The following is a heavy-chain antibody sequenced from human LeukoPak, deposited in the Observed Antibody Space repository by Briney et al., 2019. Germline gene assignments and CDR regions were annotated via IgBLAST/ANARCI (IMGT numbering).Heavy chain of an antibody. CDR3: ARDPGYSSGWFDY. CDR2: ISGRGGST. CDR1: GFTFSSYA. Sequence: PGGSLRLSCAASGFTFSSYAMTWVRQAPGKGLEWVSVISGRGGSTYYADSVKGRFTISRDNSKNTLYLQMNSLRADDTAVYYCARDPGYSSGWFDYWGQGALVTVSS. D-gene: IGHD6-19*01. V-gene: IGHV3-23*01. J-gene: IGHJ4*02.